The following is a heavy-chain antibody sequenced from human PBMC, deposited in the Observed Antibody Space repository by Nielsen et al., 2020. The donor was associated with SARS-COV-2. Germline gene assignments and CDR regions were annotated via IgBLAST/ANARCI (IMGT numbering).Heavy chain of an antibody. CDR1: GFTFLDYA. CDR3: ARDVRPGVTSWFEFAMDV. D-gene: IGHD2-21*02. CDR2: LTGDSGRV. Sequence: GGSLRLSCAASGFTFLDYAMYWVRQPPGKGLEWVASLTGDSGRVAYVDSVKGRFTISRDNAKNSLFLQMNSLRVDDTAFYFCARDVRPGVTSWFEFAMDVWGLGIAVTV. J-gene: IGHJ6*02. V-gene: IGHV3-9*01.